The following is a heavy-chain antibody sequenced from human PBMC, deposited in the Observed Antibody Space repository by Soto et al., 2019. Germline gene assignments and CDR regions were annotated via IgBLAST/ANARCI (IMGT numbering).Heavy chain of an antibody. CDR1: GYTFTSYG. CDR3: ASLNPVAGPLAY. V-gene: IGHV1-18*01. CDR2: ISAYNGNT. Sequence: GASVKVSCKASGYTFTSYGISWVRQAPGQGLEWMGWISAYNGNTNYAQKLQGRVTMTTDTSTSPAYMELRSLGSDGTAVYYCASLNPVAGPLAYWGQGTLVTAS. D-gene: IGHD6-13*01. J-gene: IGHJ4*02.